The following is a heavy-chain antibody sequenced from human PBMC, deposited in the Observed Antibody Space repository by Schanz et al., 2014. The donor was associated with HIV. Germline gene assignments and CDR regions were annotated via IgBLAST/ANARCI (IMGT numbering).Heavy chain of an antibody. CDR2: IYPNSGGT. Sequence: QVQLVQSGAEVKNPGASVKVSCKASGYTFTGYYMHWVRQAPGQGLEWMGWIYPNSGGTDYAQKFQGRVTMTRDTSLTTAYMELSRLRSDDTAVYYCARDLRVVPAASDNWFDPWGQGTLVTVSS. CDR3: ARDLRVVPAASDNWFDP. D-gene: IGHD2-2*01. CDR1: GYTFTGYY. J-gene: IGHJ5*02. V-gene: IGHV1-2*02.